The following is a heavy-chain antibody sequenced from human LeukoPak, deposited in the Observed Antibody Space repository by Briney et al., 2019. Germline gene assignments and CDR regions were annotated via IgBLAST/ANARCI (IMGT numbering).Heavy chain of an antibody. CDR2: ISISTNRL. CDR3: ARGGYGANDDAFDS. CDR1: GFTFSSYS. J-gene: IGHJ3*02. V-gene: IGHV3-48*02. D-gene: IGHD4-23*01. Sequence: GGSLSLSCAASGFTFSSYSMNWVRQAPGKGLECVSYISISTNRLYYADSVKGRFTISRDNAKNSLFLQMNSLRDEDTAVYYCARGGYGANDDAFDSWGQGTMVTVSS.